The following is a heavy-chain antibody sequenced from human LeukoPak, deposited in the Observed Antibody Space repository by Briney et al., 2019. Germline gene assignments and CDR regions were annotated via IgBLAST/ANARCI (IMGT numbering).Heavy chain of an antibody. V-gene: IGHV3-11*06. D-gene: IGHD4-17*01. CDR3: ARDGRYGDYDYYGMDV. J-gene: IGHJ6*02. Sequence: SVKGRFTISRDNAKNSLYLQMNSLRAEDTAVYYCARDGRYGDYDYYGMDVWGQGTTVTVSS.